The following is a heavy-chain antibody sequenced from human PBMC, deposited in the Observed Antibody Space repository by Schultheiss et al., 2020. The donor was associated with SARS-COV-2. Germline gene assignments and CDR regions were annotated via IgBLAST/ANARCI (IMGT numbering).Heavy chain of an antibody. V-gene: IGHV3-23*01. CDR2: ISGSGGST. D-gene: IGHD3-10*01. J-gene: IGHJ6*02. CDR3: ARDREGITMVRGVIITNYYYGMDV. Sequence: GGSLRLSCAASGFTFSSYAMSWVRQAPGKGLEWVSAISGSGGSTYYADSVKGRFTISRDNSKNTLYLQMNSLRAEDTAVYYCARDREGITMVRGVIITNYYYGMDVWGQGTTVTVAS. CDR1: GFTFSSYA.